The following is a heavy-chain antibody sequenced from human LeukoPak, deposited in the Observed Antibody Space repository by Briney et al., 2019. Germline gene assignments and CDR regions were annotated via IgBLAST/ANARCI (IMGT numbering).Heavy chain of an antibody. CDR2: IYHSGST. J-gene: IGHJ4*02. CDR3: ARAEYSSVDY. D-gene: IGHD6-6*01. Sequence: PSQTLSLTCAVSGGSISSGGYSWSWIRQPPGKGLEWIGYIYHSGSTYYNPSLKSRVTISVDRSKNQFSLKLSSVTAADTAVYCCARAEYSSVDYWGQGTLVTVSS. V-gene: IGHV4-30-2*01. CDR1: GGSISSGGYS.